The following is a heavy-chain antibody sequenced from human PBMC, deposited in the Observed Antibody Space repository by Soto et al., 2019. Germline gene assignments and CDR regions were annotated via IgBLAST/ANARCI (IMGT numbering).Heavy chain of an antibody. CDR3: ASRTGGDNAFDI. J-gene: IGHJ3*02. CDR1: GYTFTSYG. CDR2: ISAYNGNT. D-gene: IGHD2-21*01. V-gene: IGHV1-18*01. Sequence: QVQLVQSGAEVKKPGASVKVSCKASGYTFTSYGISWVRHAPGQGLEWMGWISAYNGNTNYAQKLQDRVTMTTDTSTSTAYRELRSLRADDTAVYYCASRTGGDNAFDIWGQGTMVTVSS.